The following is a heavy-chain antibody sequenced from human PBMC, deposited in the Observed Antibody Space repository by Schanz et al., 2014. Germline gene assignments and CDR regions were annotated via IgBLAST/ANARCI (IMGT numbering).Heavy chain of an antibody. CDR1: GFAFRSYA. CDR2: ISHDGNNK. CDR3: VREENYPSFLGYYYYMDV. J-gene: IGHJ6*03. V-gene: IGHV3-30-3*01. D-gene: IGHD3-10*01. Sequence: VQLLESGGGLVQPGESLRLSCAASGFAFRSYAMHWVRQAPGKGLEWAALISHDGNNKHYVDSVEGRFTISRDNSKSMLFLEMSSLRVEDTAVYYCVREENYPSFLGYYYYMDVWGKGTSVTVSS.